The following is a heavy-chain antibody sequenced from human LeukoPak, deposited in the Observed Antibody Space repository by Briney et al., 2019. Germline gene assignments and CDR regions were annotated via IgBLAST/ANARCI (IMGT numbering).Heavy chain of an antibody. CDR2: INHRGST. J-gene: IGHJ4*02. CDR3: ARSSRIAAAGFFFDY. Sequence: SETLSLTCAVYGGSFSGYYWSWIRQPPGKGLEWIGEINHRGSTNYNPSLKSRVTISVDTSKNQFSLKLSSVTAADTAVYYCARSSRIAAAGFFFDYWGQGTLVTVPS. D-gene: IGHD6-13*01. CDR1: GGSFSGYY. V-gene: IGHV4-34*01.